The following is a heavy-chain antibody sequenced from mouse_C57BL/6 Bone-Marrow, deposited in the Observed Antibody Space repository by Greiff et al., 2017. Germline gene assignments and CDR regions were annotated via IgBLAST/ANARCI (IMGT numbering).Heavy chain of an antibody. CDR2: IYPRSGNT. CDR3: ARSVAWVAY. Sequence: QVQLQQSGAELARPGASVKLSCKASGYTFTSYGISWVKQRTGQGLEWIGEIYPRSGNTYYNEKFKGKATLTADKSSSTAYMELRSLTSEDSAVYFCARSVAWVAYWGQGTLVTVSA. CDR1: GYTFTSYG. D-gene: IGHD1-1*01. V-gene: IGHV1-81*01. J-gene: IGHJ3*01.